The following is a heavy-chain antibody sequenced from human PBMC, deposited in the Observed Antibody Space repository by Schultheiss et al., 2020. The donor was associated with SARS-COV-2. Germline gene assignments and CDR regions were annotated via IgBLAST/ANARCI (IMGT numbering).Heavy chain of an antibody. CDR2: IKGDGSEK. Sequence: GGSLRLSCAASGFTFSRYWMTWVRQAPGKGLEWVACIKGDGSEKHYVDSVRGRFTISRDNAKNSVHLEMNSLRVEDTAVYYCAIDPNWGSGDSWGQGTLVTVSS. J-gene: IGHJ5*01. CDR1: GFTFSRYW. D-gene: IGHD7-27*01. CDR3: AIDPNWGSGDS. V-gene: IGHV3-7*03.